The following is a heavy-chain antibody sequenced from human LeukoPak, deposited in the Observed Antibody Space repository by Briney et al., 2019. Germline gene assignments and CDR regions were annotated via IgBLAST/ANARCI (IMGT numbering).Heavy chain of an antibody. Sequence: SETLSLTCSVSGGPISSYYWSWLRQPAGKGLEWIGRIHTSASTEYNPSLKSRVTMSVDTSKNQFSLKLTSVTAADTAVYFCARDDNSGYSDDAFDIWGQGTLVTVSS. J-gene: IGHJ3*02. CDR2: IHTSAST. V-gene: IGHV4-4*07. D-gene: IGHD5-12*01. CDR3: ARDDNSGYSDDAFDI. CDR1: GGPISSYY.